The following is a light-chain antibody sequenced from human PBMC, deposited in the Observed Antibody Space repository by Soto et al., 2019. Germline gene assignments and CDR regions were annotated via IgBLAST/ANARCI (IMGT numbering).Light chain of an antibody. V-gene: IGKV3-11*01. CDR3: QQRSHWWS. CDR2: DVS. CDR1: QSVSTY. J-gene: IGKJ1*01. Sequence: EIVLTQSPATLSLSPGDRATLSCRASQSVSTYLAWYQQKPGQAHRLVIYDVSNRAAGIPARFSGSGSGTEFTLTISSLEPEEFEVYYCQQRSHWWSFGQRTKVEIK.